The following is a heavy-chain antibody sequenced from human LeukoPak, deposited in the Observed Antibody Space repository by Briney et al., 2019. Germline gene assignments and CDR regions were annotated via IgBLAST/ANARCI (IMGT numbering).Heavy chain of an antibody. V-gene: IGHV3-48*03. CDR2: FSYSRRIK. J-gene: IGHJ6*02. D-gene: IGHD3-9*01. Sequence: GGSLRLSCAASEFTFSSFDMNWVRQAPGKGLEWVSYFSYSRRIKLYSDSVKGRFTISRDNPSNSLYLQMNSLRAEDTAVYYCARVRRNLDWLSARNYYYYVMDVWGQGTMVTVSS. CDR1: EFTFSSFD. CDR3: ARVRRNLDWLSARNYYYYVMDV.